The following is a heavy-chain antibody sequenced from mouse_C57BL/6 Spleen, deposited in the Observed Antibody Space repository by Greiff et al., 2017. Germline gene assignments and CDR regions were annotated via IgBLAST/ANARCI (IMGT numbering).Heavy chain of an antibody. CDR2: IHPNSGST. Sequence: VQLQQPGAELVKPGASVKLSCKASGYTFTSYWMHWVKQRPGQGLEWIGKIHPNSGSTNYNEKFKSKATLTVDKSSSTAYMQLSSLTSEDSAVYYCARSAYDYFAYWGQGTLVTVSA. J-gene: IGHJ3*01. CDR1: GYTFTSYW. D-gene: IGHD2-4*01. CDR3: ARSAYDYFAY. V-gene: IGHV1-64*01.